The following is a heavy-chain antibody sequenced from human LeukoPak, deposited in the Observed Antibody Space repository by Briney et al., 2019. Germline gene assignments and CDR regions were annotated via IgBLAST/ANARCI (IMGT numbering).Heavy chain of an antibody. CDR2: IYHSGST. J-gene: IGHJ4*02. CDR3: ARLYLRDHCSSTSCYGLYFDY. V-gene: IGHV4-38-2*01. D-gene: IGHD2-2*01. Sequence: SETLSLTCAVSGYSITSGYYWAWIRQPPGKGLEWIGNIYHSGSTYYNPSLKTRVTISVDTSKNQFSLKLSSVTAADTAVYYCARLYLRDHCSSTSCYGLYFDYWGQGTLVTVSS. CDR1: GYSITSGYY.